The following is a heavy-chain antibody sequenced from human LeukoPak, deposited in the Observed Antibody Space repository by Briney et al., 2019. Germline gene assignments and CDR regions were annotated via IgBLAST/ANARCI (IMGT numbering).Heavy chain of an antibody. CDR3: AHSSGYAYGLDY. D-gene: IGHD3-22*01. J-gene: IGHJ4*02. CDR2: ISSSSSFI. Sequence: KPRGSHSLSCAASGFTFSSYSMSWVRQAPGKGLEWVSSISSSSSFIYYADSVKGRFTISRDNAKNSLYLQMNSLRAEDTAVYYCAHSSGYAYGLDYWGRGTLLTVPS. V-gene: IGHV3-21*01. CDR1: GFTFSSYS.